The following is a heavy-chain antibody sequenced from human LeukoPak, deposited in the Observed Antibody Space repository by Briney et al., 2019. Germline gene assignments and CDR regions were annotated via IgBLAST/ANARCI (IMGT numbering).Heavy chain of an antibody. Sequence: HPGGSLRLSCVASGFTFSSYAMAWVRQASGKGLAWVSTISGSGVSTYYADSVKGRFTISRDNSKNTLYLQMNSLRAEDTAGYYCAKDLRGIQLKDYWGQGTLVTVSS. CDR2: ISGSGVST. J-gene: IGHJ4*02. CDR3: AKDLRGIQLKDY. CDR1: GFTFSSYA. D-gene: IGHD1-1*01. V-gene: IGHV3-23*01.